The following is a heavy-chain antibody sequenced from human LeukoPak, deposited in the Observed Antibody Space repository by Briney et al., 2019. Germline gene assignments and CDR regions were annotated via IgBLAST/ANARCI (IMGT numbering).Heavy chain of an antibody. CDR1: GYTFTGYY. J-gene: IGHJ4*02. V-gene: IGHV1-2*02. CDR3: ATVYGSGSYFVFDY. D-gene: IGHD3-10*01. Sequence: GASVKVPCKASGYTFTGYYMHWVRQAPGQGLEWMGWINPNSGGTNYAQKFQGRVTMTRDTSISTAYMELSRLRSDDTAVYYCATVYGSGSYFVFDYWGQGTLVTVSS. CDR2: INPNSGGT.